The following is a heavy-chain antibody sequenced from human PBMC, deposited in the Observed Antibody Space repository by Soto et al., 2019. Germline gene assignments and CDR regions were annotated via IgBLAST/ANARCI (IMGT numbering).Heavy chain of an antibody. D-gene: IGHD1-1*01. V-gene: IGHV3-74*01. CDR2: IRPDGSKT. CDR3: VRGTSAWKGVDV. J-gene: IGHJ6*02. CDR1: GFLFRSYW. Sequence: LRLSCVPSGFLFRSYWMHWVRQTPAKGLVWVSEIRPDGSKTKYADSVRGRFTMSRDNAKNALYLQMNSLRVEDTGVYYCVRGTSAWKGVDVWGQGTTVPSP.